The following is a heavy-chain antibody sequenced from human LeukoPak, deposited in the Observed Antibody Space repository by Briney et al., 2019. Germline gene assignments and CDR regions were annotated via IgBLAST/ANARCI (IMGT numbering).Heavy chain of an antibody. V-gene: IGHV3-48*04. D-gene: IGHD2-15*01. CDR2: ISSSDSTI. J-gene: IGHJ5*02. Sequence: PGGSLRLPCAASGFTFSSYNMNWVRQAPGKALEWVSYISSSDSTIYYADSVKGRFTISRDNAKNSLFLQMNSLRAEDTAVYYCARDELYCSGGSCYPNWFDPWGQGTLVTVSS. CDR1: GFTFSSYN. CDR3: ARDELYCSGGSCYPNWFDP.